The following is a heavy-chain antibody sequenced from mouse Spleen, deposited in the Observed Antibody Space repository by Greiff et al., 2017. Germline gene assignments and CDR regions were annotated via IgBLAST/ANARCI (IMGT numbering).Heavy chain of an antibody. CDR2: ISSGSSTI. D-gene: IGHD4-1*01. Sequence: EVKVVESGGGLVQPGGSRKLSCAASGFTFSSFGMHWVRQAPEKGLEWVAYISSGSSTIYYADTVKGRFTISRDNPKNTLFLQMTSLRSEDTAMYYCARSSNWDAFDYWGQGTTLTVSS. J-gene: IGHJ2*01. CDR3: ARSSNWDAFDY. V-gene: IGHV5-17*02. CDR1: GFTFSSFG.